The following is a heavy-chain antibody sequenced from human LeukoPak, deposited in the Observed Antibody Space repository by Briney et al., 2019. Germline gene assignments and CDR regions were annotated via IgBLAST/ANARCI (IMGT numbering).Heavy chain of an antibody. J-gene: IGHJ3*02. CDR2: IGGSGGST. Sequence: PGGSLRLSCAASGFTFSSYAMSWVRQAPGEGVEWVSAIGGSGGSTYYADSVRGRFTISRDNSKNTLYLQMNSLRAEDTAVYYCAKDTITTWVRAFDIWGQGTMVTVSS. V-gene: IGHV3-23*01. D-gene: IGHD1-14*01. CDR1: GFTFSSYA. CDR3: AKDTITTWVRAFDI.